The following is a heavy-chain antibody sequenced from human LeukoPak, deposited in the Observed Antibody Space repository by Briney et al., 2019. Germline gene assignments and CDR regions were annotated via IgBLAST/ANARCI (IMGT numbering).Heavy chain of an antibody. D-gene: IGHD2-2*03. CDR3: ARQSDGFHWFDP. CDR1: GGSISSGGYY. Sequence: SETLSLTCTVSGGSISSGGYYWSWIRQHPGKVLEWIGYIYYSGSTYYNPSLKSRVTISVDTSKNQFSLKLSSVTAADTAVYYCARQSDGFHWFDPWGQGTLVTVSS. CDR2: IYYSGST. V-gene: IGHV4-31*03. J-gene: IGHJ5*02.